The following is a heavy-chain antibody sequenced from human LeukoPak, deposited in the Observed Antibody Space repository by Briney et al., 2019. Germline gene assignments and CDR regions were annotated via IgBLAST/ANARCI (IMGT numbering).Heavy chain of an antibody. J-gene: IGHJ5*02. Sequence: ASVKVSCKVSGYTFTSYGISWVRQAPGQGLEWMGWISAYNGNTNYAQKLQGRVTMNTDTSTSTAYMELRSLRSDDTAVYYCARTRTTDNWFDPWGQGTLVTVSS. CDR3: ARTRTTDNWFDP. V-gene: IGHV1-18*01. CDR2: ISAYNGNT. D-gene: IGHD2/OR15-2a*01. CDR1: GYTFTSYG.